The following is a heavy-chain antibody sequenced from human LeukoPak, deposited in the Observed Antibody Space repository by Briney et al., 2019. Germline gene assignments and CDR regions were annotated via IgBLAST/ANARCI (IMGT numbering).Heavy chain of an antibody. Sequence: GGSLRLSCAASGFSFSSYAMTWVRQAPGKGLEWVSAISGSGDSTYDADSVKGRFTTSRDNSKNTLHLQMKSLRAEDTAVYYCAKDVRGSGTYWDYWGQGTLVTVSS. CDR3: AKDVRGSGTYWDY. CDR2: ISGSGDST. J-gene: IGHJ4*02. V-gene: IGHV3-23*01. CDR1: GFSFSSYA. D-gene: IGHD1-26*01.